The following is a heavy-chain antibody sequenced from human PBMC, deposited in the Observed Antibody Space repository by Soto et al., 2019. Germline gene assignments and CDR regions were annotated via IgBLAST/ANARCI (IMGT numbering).Heavy chain of an antibody. V-gene: IGHV1-69*13. CDR3: ASTEFATVVTPNPTYFDY. J-gene: IGHJ4*02. CDR1: GGTFSSYV. CDR2: IIPIFGTA. D-gene: IGHD4-17*01. Sequence: SVKVSCKASGGTFSSYVISWVRQAPGQGLEWMGGIIPIFGTANYAQKFQGRVTITADESTSTAYMELSSLRSEDTAVYYCASTEFATVVTPNPTYFDYWGQGTLVTVSS.